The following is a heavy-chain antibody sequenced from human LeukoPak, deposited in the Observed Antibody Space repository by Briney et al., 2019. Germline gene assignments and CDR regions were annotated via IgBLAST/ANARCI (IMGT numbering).Heavy chain of an antibody. J-gene: IGHJ4*02. CDR1: GFTFSSYG. V-gene: IGHV3-23*01. CDR2: IRGTGTST. D-gene: IGHD3-10*01. Sequence: GGTLRLSCAGSGFTFSSYGMSWVRQAPGKGLEWVSAIRGTGTSTYYADSVKGRFTISRDNSKNTLYLQMNSPRAEDTAVYYCAKVTYGSGTYGAFDYWGQGTLVTVSS. CDR3: AKVTYGSGTYGAFDY.